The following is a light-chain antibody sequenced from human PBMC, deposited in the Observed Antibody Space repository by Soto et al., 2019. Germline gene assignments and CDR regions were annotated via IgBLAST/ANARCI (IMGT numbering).Light chain of an antibody. CDR3: SSYTSSSTLGV. V-gene: IGLV2-14*01. CDR1: SSDVGGYNY. Sequence: QSVLTQPASVSGSPGQSITISCTGTSSDVGGYNYVSWYQQHPGKAPKLMIYDVSNRPSGVSNRFSGSKSGNTASLTISGLQADDEADYSCSSYTSSSTLGVFGTGTKVTVL. J-gene: IGLJ1*01. CDR2: DVS.